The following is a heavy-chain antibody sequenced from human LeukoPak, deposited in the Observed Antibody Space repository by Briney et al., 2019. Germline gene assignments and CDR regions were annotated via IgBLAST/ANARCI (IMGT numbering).Heavy chain of an antibody. Sequence: GGSLRLSCAASGFTFSSYGMHWVRQAPGKGLEWVAFIRYDGSNKYYADSVKGRFTISRDNSKNTLYLQMSSLRAEDTAVYYCAKQGPGNHYYYMDVWGKGTTVTISS. V-gene: IGHV3-30*02. CDR1: GFTFSSYG. CDR3: AKQGPGNHYYYMDV. CDR2: IRYDGSNK. J-gene: IGHJ6*03. D-gene: IGHD1-14*01.